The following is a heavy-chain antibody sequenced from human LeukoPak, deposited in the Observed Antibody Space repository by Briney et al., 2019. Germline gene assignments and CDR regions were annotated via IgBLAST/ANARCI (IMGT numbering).Heavy chain of an antibody. D-gene: IGHD2-15*01. V-gene: IGHV3-9*01. CDR2: ISWNSGSI. CDR1: GLTFSNYG. Sequence: GRSLRLSCVASGLTFSNYGMHWVRQAPGKGLEWVSGISWNSGSIGYADSVKGRFTISRDNAKNSLYLQMNSLRAEDTALYYCAKDRGSGGTYYYGMDVWGQGTTVTVSS. CDR3: AKDRGSGGTYYYGMDV. J-gene: IGHJ6*02.